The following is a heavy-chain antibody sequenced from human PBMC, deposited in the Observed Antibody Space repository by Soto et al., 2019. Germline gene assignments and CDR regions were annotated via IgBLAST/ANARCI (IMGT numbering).Heavy chain of an antibody. CDR2: IYPGDSDT. V-gene: IGHV5-51*01. J-gene: IGHJ6*02. CDR1: GYSFTSYW. Sequence: GESLKISCKGSGYSFTSYWIGWVRQMPGKGLEWMGIIYPGDSDTRYSPSFQGQVTISADKSISTAYLQWSSLKASDTAMYYCARQLAAAPRYSSYGMDVSGPGLMVTVS. D-gene: IGHD6-13*01. CDR3: ARQLAAAPRYSSYGMDV.